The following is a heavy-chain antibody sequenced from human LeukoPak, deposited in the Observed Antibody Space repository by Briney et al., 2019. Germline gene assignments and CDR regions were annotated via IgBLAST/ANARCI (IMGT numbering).Heavy chain of an antibody. Sequence: PGGSLRLSCAASGFTFSSYAMHWVRQAPGKGLEWVAVISYDGSNKYYADSVKGRFTISRDNSKNTLYLQMNSLRAEDTAVYYCASEDSSGPTSWGQGTLVTVSS. J-gene: IGHJ4*02. CDR1: GFTFSSYA. CDR3: ASEDSSGPTS. CDR2: ISYDGSNK. V-gene: IGHV3-30-3*01. D-gene: IGHD3-22*01.